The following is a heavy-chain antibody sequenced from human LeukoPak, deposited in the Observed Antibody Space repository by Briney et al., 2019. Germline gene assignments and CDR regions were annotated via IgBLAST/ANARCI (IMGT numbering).Heavy chain of an antibody. V-gene: IGHV3-23*01. CDR3: ARDQGLTRMGYFDY. D-gene: IGHD3-22*01. Sequence: GGSLRLSCAASGFTFSSYAMSWVRQAPGKGLEWVSAISGSGGSTYYADSVKGRFTISRDNSKNTLYLQMSSLRAEDTAVYYCARDQGLTRMGYFDYWGQGTLVTVSS. CDR2: ISGSGGST. J-gene: IGHJ4*02. CDR1: GFTFSSYA.